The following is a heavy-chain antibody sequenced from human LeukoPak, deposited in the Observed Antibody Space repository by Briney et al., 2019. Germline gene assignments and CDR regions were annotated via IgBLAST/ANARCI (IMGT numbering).Heavy chain of an antibody. CDR1: GGSISSYY. CDR3: ARAYSSGWYERRYYFDY. V-gene: IGHV4-59*08. Sequence: SETLSLTCTVSGGSISSYYWSWIRQPPGKGLEWTGYIYYSGSTNYNPSLKSRVTISVDTSKNQFSLKLSSVTAADTAVYYCARAYSSGWYERRYYFDYWGQGTLVTVSS. J-gene: IGHJ4*02. CDR2: IYYSGST. D-gene: IGHD6-19*01.